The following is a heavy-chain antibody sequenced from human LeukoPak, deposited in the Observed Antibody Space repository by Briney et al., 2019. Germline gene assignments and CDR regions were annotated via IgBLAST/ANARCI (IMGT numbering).Heavy chain of an antibody. CDR3: AREKQWLVYYYYYYMDV. D-gene: IGHD6-19*01. Sequence: PSETLSLTCAVYGGSFSGYYWSWIRQPPGKGLECIGEINHSGSTNYNPSLKSRVTISVDTSKNQFSLKLSSVTAADTAVYYCAREKQWLVYYYYYYMDVWGKGTTVTVSS. J-gene: IGHJ6*03. CDR1: GGSFSGYY. CDR2: INHSGST. V-gene: IGHV4-34*01.